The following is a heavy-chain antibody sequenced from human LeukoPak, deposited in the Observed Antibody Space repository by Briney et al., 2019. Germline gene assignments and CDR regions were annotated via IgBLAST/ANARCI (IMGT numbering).Heavy chain of an antibody. Sequence: PGGSLRLSCAASGFTVSSNYMTWVRQAPGKGLEWVSVIYSDGSTFYADSVKGRFTISRDNSKNTLYLQMDSLRPGDTAVYYCTNLPTYWGQGTLVTVSS. J-gene: IGHJ4*02. V-gene: IGHV3-66*02. CDR2: IYSDGST. CDR1: GFTVSSNY. CDR3: TNLPTY.